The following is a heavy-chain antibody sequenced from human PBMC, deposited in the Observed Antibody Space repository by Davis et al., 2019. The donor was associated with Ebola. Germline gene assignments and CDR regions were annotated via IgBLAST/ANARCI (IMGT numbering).Heavy chain of an antibody. D-gene: IGHD6-6*01. CDR3: AKDAGYSSSSLDWYFDL. Sequence: GESLKISCAASGFTFSSYGMHWVRQAPGKGLEWVAVIWYDGSNKYYADSWKGRFTISRDNSKNTLYLKMNSLSAEDTAVYYCAKDAGYSSSSLDWYFDLWGRGTLVTVSS. J-gene: IGHJ2*01. CDR2: IWYDGSNK. V-gene: IGHV3-33*06. CDR1: GFTFSSYG.